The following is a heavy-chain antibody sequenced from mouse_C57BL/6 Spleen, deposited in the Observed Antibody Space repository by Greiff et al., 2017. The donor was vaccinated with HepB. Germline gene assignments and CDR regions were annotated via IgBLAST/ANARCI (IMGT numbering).Heavy chain of an antibody. CDR1: GYTFTDYE. CDR2: IDPETGGT. CDR3: TRSNSLYYAMDY. Sequence: QVQLKQSGAELVRPGASVTLSCKASGYTFTDYEMHWVKQTPVHGLEWIGAIDPETGGTAYNQKFKGKAILTADKSSSTAYMELRSLTSEDSAVYYCTRSNSLYYAMDYWGQGTSVTVSS. J-gene: IGHJ4*01. V-gene: IGHV1-15*01.